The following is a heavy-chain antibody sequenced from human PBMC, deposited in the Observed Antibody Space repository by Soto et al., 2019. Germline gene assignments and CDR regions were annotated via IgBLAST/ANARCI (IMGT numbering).Heavy chain of an antibody. D-gene: IGHD3-22*01. J-gene: IGHJ4*02. Sequence: GESLKISCTGSGYSFTSYWIGWVRQMPGKGLEWMGIIYPGDSDTRYSPSFQGQVTISADKSISTAYLQWSSLKASDTAMYYCARSNYYESSGYWPFDYWGQGILVTSPQ. CDR2: IYPGDSDT. CDR1: GYSFTSYW. CDR3: ARSNYYESSGYWPFDY. V-gene: IGHV5-51*01.